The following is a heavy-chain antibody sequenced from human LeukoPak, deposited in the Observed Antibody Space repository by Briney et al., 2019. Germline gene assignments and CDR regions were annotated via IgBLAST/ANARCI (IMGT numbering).Heavy chain of an antibody. CDR3: ARGAYYYDSSGYYTDVFDI. V-gene: IGHV4-30-2*01. CDR1: GGSISSGGYS. Sequence: PSETLSLTCAVSGGSISSGGYSWSWIRQPPGKGLEWIGYIYHSGSTYYNPSLKSRVTISVDRSKNQFSLKLSSVTAADTAVYYCARGAYYYDSSGYYTDVFDIWGQGTMVTVSS. J-gene: IGHJ3*02. D-gene: IGHD3-22*01. CDR2: IYHSGST.